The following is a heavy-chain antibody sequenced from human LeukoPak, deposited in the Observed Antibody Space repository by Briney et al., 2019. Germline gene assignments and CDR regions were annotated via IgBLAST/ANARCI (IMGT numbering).Heavy chain of an antibody. J-gene: IGHJ6*03. CDR1: GGSFSGYY. CDR2: INHSGST. D-gene: IGHD1-26*01. V-gene: IGHV4-34*01. CDR3: ERTGGSFYFYYYMDV. Sequence: PSETLSLTCAVYGGSFSGYYWSWSRQPPGKVLEWIGEINHSGSTNYNPSLKSRVTISVDTSKNQFSLKLSSVTAADTAVYYCERTGGSFYFYYYMDVWGKGTTVTVSS.